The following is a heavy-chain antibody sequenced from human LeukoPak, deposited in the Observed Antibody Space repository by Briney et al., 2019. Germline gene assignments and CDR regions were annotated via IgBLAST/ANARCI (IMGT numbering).Heavy chain of an antibody. D-gene: IGHD3-9*01. V-gene: IGHV3-30*02. Sequence: QSGGSLRLSCAASGFTFSSYGMHWVRQAPGKGLEWVAFIRYDGSNKYYADSVKGRFTISRDNSKNTLYLQMNSLRAEDTAVYYCARGRTRYFDWLCLFDYWGQGTLVTVSS. CDR1: GFTFSSYG. CDR2: IRYDGSNK. CDR3: ARGRTRYFDWLCLFDY. J-gene: IGHJ4*02.